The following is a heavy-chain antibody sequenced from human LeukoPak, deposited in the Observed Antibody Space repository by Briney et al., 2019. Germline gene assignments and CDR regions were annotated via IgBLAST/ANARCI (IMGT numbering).Heavy chain of an antibody. CDR2: ISSASNYI. Sequence: GGSLRLSCAASGFTFSSHTMNWVRQAPGKGLEWVSSISSASNYIFYADSLKGRFTISRDNAKNSLFLQMNNLRAEDTAVYYCARGDSSSGWRDEYWGQGTLVTVSS. CDR1: GFTFSSHT. CDR3: ARGDSSSGWRDEY. D-gene: IGHD6-25*01. J-gene: IGHJ4*02. V-gene: IGHV3-21*01.